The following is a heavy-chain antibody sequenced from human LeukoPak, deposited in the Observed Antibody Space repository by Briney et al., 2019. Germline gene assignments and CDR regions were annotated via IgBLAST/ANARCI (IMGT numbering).Heavy chain of an antibody. D-gene: IGHD5-12*01. CDR1: GYTFTSYD. J-gene: IGHJ5*02. V-gene: IGHV1-8*01. Sequence: ASVKVSCKASGYTFTSYDINWVRQATAQGLEWMGWMNPNNDNTDYAQKLQGRVTMTRNTSISTAYMELSSLRSEDTAVYYCARGRWLSHWFDPWGQGTLVTVSS. CDR3: ARGRWLSHWFDP. CDR2: MNPNNDNT.